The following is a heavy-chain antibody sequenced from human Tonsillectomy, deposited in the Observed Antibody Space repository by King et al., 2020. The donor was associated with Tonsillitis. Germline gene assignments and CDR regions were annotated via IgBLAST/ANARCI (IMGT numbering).Heavy chain of an antibody. D-gene: IGHD6-6*01. V-gene: IGHV4-59*08. CDR3: ARHTGETGYSSSSTYYYYYMDV. Sequence: VQLQESGPGLVKPSETLSLTCTVSGGSISSYYWSWIRQPPGKGLEWIGYIYYSGSTNYNPSLKSRVTISVDTSKNQFSLKLSSVTAADTAVYYCARHTGETGYSSSSTYYYYYMDVWGKGTKVTVSS. CDR1: GGSISSYY. J-gene: IGHJ6*03. CDR2: IYYSGST.